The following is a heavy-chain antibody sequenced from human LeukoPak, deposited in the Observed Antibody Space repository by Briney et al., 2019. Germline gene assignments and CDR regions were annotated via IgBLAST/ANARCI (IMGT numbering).Heavy chain of an antibody. CDR2: ISAYNGNT. J-gene: IGHJ4*02. CDR3: ARVGAWFGELFSGRALDY. Sequence: ASVKVSCKASGGTFSSYAISWVRQAPGQGLEWMGWISAYNGNTNYTQKLQGRVTMTTDTSTSTAYMELRSLRSDDTAVYYCARVGAWFGELFSGRALDYWGQGTLVTVSS. CDR1: GGTFSSYA. D-gene: IGHD3-10*01. V-gene: IGHV1-18*01.